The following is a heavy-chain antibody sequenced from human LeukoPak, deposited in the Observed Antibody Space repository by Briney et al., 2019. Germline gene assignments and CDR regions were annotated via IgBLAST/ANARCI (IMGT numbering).Heavy chain of an antibody. D-gene: IGHD1-1*01. CDR2: INPNSGDT. Sequence: ASVKVSCKASGYTFTGYFMHWVRQAPGQALEWMGGINPNSGDTNYAQRFQGWVTMTRDTSISTAYMELRRLRADDTAVYYCARQTTAYAFDYWGQGTLVTVSS. CDR3: ARQTTAYAFDY. V-gene: IGHV1-2*04. J-gene: IGHJ4*02. CDR1: GYTFTGYF.